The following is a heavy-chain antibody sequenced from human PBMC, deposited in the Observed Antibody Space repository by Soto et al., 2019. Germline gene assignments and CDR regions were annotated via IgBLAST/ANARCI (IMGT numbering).Heavy chain of an antibody. J-gene: IGHJ6*02. CDR1: GFTFSDYW. CDR3: ARGIRGKYGMDV. V-gene: IGHV3-74*01. CDR2: INGDGSRS. Sequence: EVQLVESGGGLVQPGGSLRLSCATSGFTFSDYWIHWVRQAPGKGLVWVSRINGDGSRSDYADSVKGRFTIYRDNAENTVYPQMNSLSAEDTAVYFCARGIRGKYGMDVWGHGTTITVSS. D-gene: IGHD3-10*01.